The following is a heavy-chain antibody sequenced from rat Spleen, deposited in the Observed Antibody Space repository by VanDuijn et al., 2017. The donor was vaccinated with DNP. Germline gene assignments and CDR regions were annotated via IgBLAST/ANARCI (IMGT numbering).Heavy chain of an antibody. CDR3: SREGQPYYSMDA. J-gene: IGHJ4*01. V-gene: IGHV2S12*01. D-gene: IGHD1-12*01. Sequence: QVQLKESGPGLVQPSQTLSLTCTVSGFSFTSYGVSWVRQSPGKGLEWIAAISGGGSTYYNSALKSRLSISRDTSKNQVFLKMNSLQIEDTAIYFCSREGQPYYSMDAWGQGTSVTVSS. CDR1: GFSFTSYG. CDR2: ISGGGST.